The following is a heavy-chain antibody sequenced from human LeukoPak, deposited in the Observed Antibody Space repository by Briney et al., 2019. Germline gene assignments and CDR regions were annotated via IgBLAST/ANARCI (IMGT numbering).Heavy chain of an antibody. CDR2: IYYSGST. CDR3: AREGQNYYDSSGYYDTFDI. CDR1: GGSISSYY. V-gene: IGHV4-59*01. Sequence: SETPSLTCTVSGGSISSYYWSWIRQPPGKGLEWIGYIYYSGSTNYNPSLKSRVTISVDTSKNQFSLKLSSVTAADTAVYYCAREGQNYYDSSGYYDTFDIWGQGTMVTVSS. J-gene: IGHJ3*02. D-gene: IGHD3-22*01.